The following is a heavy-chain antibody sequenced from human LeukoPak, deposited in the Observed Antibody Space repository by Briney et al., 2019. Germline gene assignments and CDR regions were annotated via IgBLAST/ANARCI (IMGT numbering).Heavy chain of an antibody. D-gene: IGHD3/OR15-3a*01. V-gene: IGHV1-2*02. CDR2: INPNGGGT. J-gene: IGHJ4*03. CDR3: VRESTGDWSFAN. CDR1: GYTFTGYY. Sequence: ASVKVSRKASGYTFTGYYMHWVRQAPGQGLEWMGWINPNGGGTNYAQKFLGRVTMTRDMSISTGYMELSSLRSDDTAVYYCVRESTGDWSFANWGQGTLVTVSS.